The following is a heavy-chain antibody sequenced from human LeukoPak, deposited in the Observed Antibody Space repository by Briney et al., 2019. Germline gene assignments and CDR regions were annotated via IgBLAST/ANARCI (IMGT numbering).Heavy chain of an antibody. Sequence: VGSLRLSCAASGFSFSNSWMSWVRQAPGQGLEWVANINPDGSETSYVDSVKGRFTISRDNAKNSLFLQMNSLRVDDTAMYYCRTSAARGGMDAWVQGTTVTVSS. V-gene: IGHV3-7*01. CDR1: GFSFSNSW. CDR3: RTSAARGGMDA. D-gene: IGHD6-13*01. J-gene: IGHJ6*02. CDR2: INPDGSET.